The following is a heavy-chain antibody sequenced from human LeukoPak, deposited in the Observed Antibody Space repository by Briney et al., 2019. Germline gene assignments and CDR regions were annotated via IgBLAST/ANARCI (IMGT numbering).Heavy chain of an antibody. CDR2: IWYDGSNE. J-gene: IGHJ4*02. V-gene: IGHV3-33*08. Sequence: PGGSLRLSCAASGFTVSSNYMSWVRQAPGKGLEWLAIIWYDGSNEYYADSVKGRFTISRDNSKNTLYLQMNSLRAEDTALYYCARGGMSARPDYWGQGTLVTVSS. D-gene: IGHD6-6*01. CDR1: GFTVSSNY. CDR3: ARGGMSARPDY.